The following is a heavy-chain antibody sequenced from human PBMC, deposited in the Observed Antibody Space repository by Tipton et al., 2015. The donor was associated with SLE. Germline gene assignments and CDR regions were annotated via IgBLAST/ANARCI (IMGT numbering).Heavy chain of an antibody. CDR3: ARGRGGEFLDY. V-gene: IGHV3-33*01. J-gene: IGHJ4*02. D-gene: IGHD3-16*01. CDR2: IWYDGSNK. CDR1: GFTFSTSA. Sequence: SLRLSCAASGFTFSTSAMHWVRQAPGKGLEWVAGIWYDGSNKFSADSVKGRFTISRDNSKNTVSLQMNSLRVEEAAVYFCARGRGGEFLDYWGQGTLVTVSS.